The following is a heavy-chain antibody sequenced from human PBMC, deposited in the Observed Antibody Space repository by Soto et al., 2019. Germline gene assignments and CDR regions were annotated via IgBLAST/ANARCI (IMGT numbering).Heavy chain of an antibody. J-gene: IGHJ5*02. CDR2: INRSGGT. Sequence: SSETLSLTCAVYGGSFSAYYWSWIRQPPGKGLEWIGEINRSGGTSYNPSLKSRVTISVDTSKSQFSLKLTSVTAADRAVYYCARGSVDTVDSSGFYDSWGQGTPVTVSS. D-gene: IGHD3-22*01. CDR1: GGSFSAYY. V-gene: IGHV4-34*01. CDR3: ARGSVDTVDSSGFYDS.